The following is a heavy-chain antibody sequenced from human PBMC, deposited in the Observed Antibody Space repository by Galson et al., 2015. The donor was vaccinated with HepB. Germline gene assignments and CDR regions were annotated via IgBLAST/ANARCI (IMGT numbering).Heavy chain of an antibody. Sequence: SETLSLTCTVSGGSLSNYYWTWIRQPPGEGLEWIGYIYYNGGINYNPSLKSRLTISIDTSQNRFFLKLRSVTAADTAIYYCARLRRWGVVKTFEAFDIWGQGTMVTVSS. CDR1: GGSLSNYY. D-gene: IGHD3-3*01. J-gene: IGHJ3*02. CDR2: IYYNGGI. V-gene: IGHV4-59*08. CDR3: ARLRRWGVVKTFEAFDI.